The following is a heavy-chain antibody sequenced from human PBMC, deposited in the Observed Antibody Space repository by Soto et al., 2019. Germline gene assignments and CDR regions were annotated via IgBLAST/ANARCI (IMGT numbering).Heavy chain of an antibody. CDR3: AKDGIRKDDY. CDR1: GFSIRNYA. V-gene: IGHV3-23*01. J-gene: IGHJ4*02. Sequence: EVHLLESGGGFTQTGGSLRLSCAASGFSIRNYAMSWVRQAPGKGLEWVSSISDSGTNTFYADSVKGRFAISRDTSKNTVYMQLNNLRAEDTALYYCAKDGIRKDDYWGQGTLVTVSS. CDR2: ISDSGTNT.